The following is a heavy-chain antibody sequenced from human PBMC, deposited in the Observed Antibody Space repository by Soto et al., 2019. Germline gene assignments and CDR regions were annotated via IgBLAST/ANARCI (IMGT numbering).Heavy chain of an antibody. V-gene: IGHV4-31*03. D-gene: IGHD4-17*01. CDR3: ATLLRDNGDFSAIDS. Sequence: QVQLQESGPRLVKPSQTLSLTCSVSGGSINSGGSYWSWTRQHPGKGLEWIGYIYYSGTTYYNPSLNXRXTXAIATSKNPFSLRLSSVTAADTAVYYCATLLRDNGDFSAIDSWGPGTLVTVSS. CDR1: GGSINSGGSY. CDR2: IYYSGTT. J-gene: IGHJ4*02.